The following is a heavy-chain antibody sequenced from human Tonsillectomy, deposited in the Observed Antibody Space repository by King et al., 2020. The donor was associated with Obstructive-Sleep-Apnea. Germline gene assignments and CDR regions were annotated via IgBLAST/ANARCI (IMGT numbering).Heavy chain of an antibody. D-gene: IGHD2-21*01. V-gene: IGHV3-23*04. J-gene: IGHJ6*02. CDR2: ISGSGGTT. CDR3: ARVRCGGECYYNLDV. Sequence: VQLVESGGDLVQPGGSLRLSCAASGFTFGANAMTWVRQAPGKGLEWVSGISGSGGTTHSAASVKGRFTISRDNSENTLYLQMASLRAEDTAVYYCARVRCGGECYYNLDVWGQGTTVTVSS. CDR1: GFTFGANA.